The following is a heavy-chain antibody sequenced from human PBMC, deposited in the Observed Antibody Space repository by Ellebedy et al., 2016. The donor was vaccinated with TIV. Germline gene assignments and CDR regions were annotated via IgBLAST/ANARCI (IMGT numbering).Heavy chain of an antibody. V-gene: IGHV3-33*01. D-gene: IGHD3-10*01. CDR2: IWYDGSNK. Sequence: GESLKISXAASGFTFSSYGMHWVRQAPGKGLEWVAVIWYDGSNKYYADSVKGRFTISRDNSKNMLYLQMNSLRAEDTAVYYCAREPMVRGVIRRGYAMDVWGQGTTVTVSS. J-gene: IGHJ6*02. CDR3: AREPMVRGVIRRGYAMDV. CDR1: GFTFSSYG.